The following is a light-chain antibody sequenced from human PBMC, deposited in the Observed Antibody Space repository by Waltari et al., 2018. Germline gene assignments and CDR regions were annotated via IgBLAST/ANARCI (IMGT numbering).Light chain of an antibody. V-gene: IGKV1-33*01. CDR2: KTS. Sequence: DIQLTQSPSSLAASVGDRVTLTCRASQDIGGYLNWYQQQPGKAPKLLIYKTSRLNTGVPSRFSGGSSRIDYTLTITNLQPEDIATYYCQYFDNLPMFTFGPGTKVEIK. CDR1: QDIGGY. CDR3: QYFDNLPMFT. J-gene: IGKJ2*01.